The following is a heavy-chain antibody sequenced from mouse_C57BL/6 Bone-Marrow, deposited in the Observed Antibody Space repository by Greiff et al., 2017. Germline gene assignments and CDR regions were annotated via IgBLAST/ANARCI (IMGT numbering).Heavy chain of an antibody. CDR2: IHPNSGST. CDR1: GYTFTSYW. D-gene: IGHD1-1*01. Sequence: VQLQQPGAELVKPGASVKLSCKASGYTFTSYWMHWVKQRPGQGLEWIGMIHPNSGSTNYNEKFKSKATLTVDKSSSTAYMQLNSLTSEDSAVYYCARRGVTTEVAPDYWGQGTTLTVSS. V-gene: IGHV1-64*01. J-gene: IGHJ2*01. CDR3: ARRGVTTEVAPDY.